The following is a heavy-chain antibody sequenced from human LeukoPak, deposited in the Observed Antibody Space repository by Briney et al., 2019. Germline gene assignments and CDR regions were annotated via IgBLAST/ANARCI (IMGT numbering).Heavy chain of an antibody. Sequence: PSETLSLTCAVYGGSFIGYYWSWIRQPPGKGLEWIGKINHFGSTNYNPSLKSRVTISIDTSKNQFSLKLSSVTAADTAVYYCARIRSRKWGFDYWGQGTLVTVSS. D-gene: IGHD1-26*01. J-gene: IGHJ4*02. V-gene: IGHV4-34*01. CDR3: ARIRSRKWGFDY. CDR2: INHFGST. CDR1: GGSFIGYY.